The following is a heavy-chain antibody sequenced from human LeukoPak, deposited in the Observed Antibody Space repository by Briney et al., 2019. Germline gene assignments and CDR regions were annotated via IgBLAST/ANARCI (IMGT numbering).Heavy chain of an antibody. J-gene: IGHJ5*02. Sequence: SETLSLTCTVSGGSNYWSWIRQPPGKGLEWIAYIHYSGSTNYNPSLKSRVTISIDTSKNQFSLKLNSVTAADTAVYYCARGPPYYYGSGSYFGFDPWGQGTLVTVSS. CDR2: IHYSGST. CDR3: ARGPPYYYGSGSYFGFDP. V-gene: IGHV4-59*12. CDR1: GGSNY. D-gene: IGHD3-10*01.